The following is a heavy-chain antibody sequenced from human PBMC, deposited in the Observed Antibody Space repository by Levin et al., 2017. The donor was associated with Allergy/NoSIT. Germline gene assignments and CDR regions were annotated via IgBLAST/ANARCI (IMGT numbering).Heavy chain of an antibody. J-gene: IGHJ3*02. CDR1: GGSFSGYY. V-gene: IGHV4-34*01. CDR2: INHSGST. D-gene: IGHD3-9*01. Sequence: PSQTLSLTCAVYGGSFSGYYWSWIRQPPGKGLEWIGEINHSGSTNYNPSLKSRVTISVDTSKNQFSLKLSSVTAADTAVYYCAEHYDILTGYYSDAFDIWGQGTMVTVSS. CDR3: AEHYDILTGYYSDAFDI.